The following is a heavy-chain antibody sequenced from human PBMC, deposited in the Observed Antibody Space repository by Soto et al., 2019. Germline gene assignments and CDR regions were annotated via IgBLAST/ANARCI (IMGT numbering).Heavy chain of an antibody. CDR3: ARGGKTWHGFGY. D-gene: IGHD3-16*01. CDR2: IFDTGDTT. CDR1: GFTFSTYA. V-gene: IGHV3-23*01. Sequence: GGSLRLSCTPSGFTFSTYAFSWVRQAQGKGLEWVSAIFDTGDTTYYADSVRGRFTISRDNSKNTLSMQMNSLRVEDTGVYYCARGGKTWHGFGYWGQGTVVTVSS. J-gene: IGHJ4*02.